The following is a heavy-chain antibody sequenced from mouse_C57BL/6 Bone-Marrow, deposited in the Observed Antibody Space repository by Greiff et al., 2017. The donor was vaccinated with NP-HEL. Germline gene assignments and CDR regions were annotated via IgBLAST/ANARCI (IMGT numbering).Heavy chain of an antibody. J-gene: IGHJ4*01. V-gene: IGHV2-2*01. D-gene: IGHD1-1*01. CDR2: IWSGGST. Sequence: QVQLQQSGPGLVQPSQSLSITCTVSGFSLTSYGVHWVPQSPGKGLEWLGVIWSGGSTDYNAAFITRLSISKDNSKSQVFFKMNSLQADDTAIYYCARNSATVVAHYYAMDYWGQGTSVTVSS. CDR1: GFSLTSYG. CDR3: ARNSATVVAHYYAMDY.